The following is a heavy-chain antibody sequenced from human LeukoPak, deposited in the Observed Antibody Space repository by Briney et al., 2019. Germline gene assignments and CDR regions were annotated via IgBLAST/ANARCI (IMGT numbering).Heavy chain of an antibody. D-gene: IGHD2-2*01. CDR2: IFSNDEK. V-gene: IGHV2-26*01. Sequence: ESGPVLVKPTETLTLTCTVSGFSLSNARMGVSWIRQPPGKALEWLAHIFSNDEKSYSSPLTSRLTISMDTSKSQLVLTMTNMDPVDTATYYCARIFGVVSAPRSFDPWGQGTLVTVSS. CDR1: GFSLSNARMG. CDR3: ARIFGVVSAPRSFDP. J-gene: IGHJ5*02.